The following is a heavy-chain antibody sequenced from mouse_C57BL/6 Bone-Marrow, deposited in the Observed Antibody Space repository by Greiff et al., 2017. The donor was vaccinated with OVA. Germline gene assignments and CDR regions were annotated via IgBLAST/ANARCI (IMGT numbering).Heavy chain of an antibody. Sequence: EVQRVESGGGLVQSGRSLRLSCATSGFTFSDFYMEWVRQAPGKGLEWIAASRNKASDYTTEYSASVKGRFIVSRDTSQSILYLQMNALRAEDTAIYYCARDGDDVYHPAWFAYWGQGTLVTVSA. V-gene: IGHV7-1*01. CDR3: ARDGDDVYHPAWFAY. CDR1: GFTFSDFY. D-gene: IGHD2-3*01. CDR2: SRNKASDYTT. J-gene: IGHJ3*01.